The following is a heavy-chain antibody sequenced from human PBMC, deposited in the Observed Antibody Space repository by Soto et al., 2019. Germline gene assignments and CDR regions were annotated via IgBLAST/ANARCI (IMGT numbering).Heavy chain of an antibody. Sequence: ASETLSLTCAVYGGSFSGYYWSWIRQPPGKGLEWIGEINHSGSTNYNPPLKSRVTISVDTSKNQFSLKLSSVTAADTAVYYCARGLYGDYVGNYYYYYGMDVWGQGTTVTVSS. D-gene: IGHD4-17*01. J-gene: IGHJ6*02. CDR3: ARGLYGDYVGNYYYYYGMDV. CDR2: INHSGST. CDR1: GGSFSGYY. V-gene: IGHV4-34*01.